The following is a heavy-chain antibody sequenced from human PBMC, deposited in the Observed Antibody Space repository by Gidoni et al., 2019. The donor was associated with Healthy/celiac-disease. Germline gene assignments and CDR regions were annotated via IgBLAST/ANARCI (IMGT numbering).Heavy chain of an antibody. CDR1: GGSISSYY. V-gene: IGHV4-4*07. CDR3: AREGTGRIDRPFDP. CDR2: IYTSGST. Sequence: QVQLPESGPGLVKPSEPLSLTCPVSGGSISSYYWSWIRQPAGKGLEWIGRIYTSGSTNYNPSLKSRVTMSVDTSKNQFSLKLSSVTAADTAVYYCAREGTGRIDRPFDPWGQGTLVTVSS. D-gene: IGHD2-15*01. J-gene: IGHJ5*02.